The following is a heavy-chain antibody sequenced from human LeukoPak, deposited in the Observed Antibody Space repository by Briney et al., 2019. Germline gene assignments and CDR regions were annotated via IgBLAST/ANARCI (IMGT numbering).Heavy chain of an antibody. V-gene: IGHV3-20*04. J-gene: IGHJ4*02. Sequence: GGSLRLSCAASGFTFDDYGMSWVRQAPGKWLEWVSGINWNGGSTGYAGSGKGRFTISRDHAKTSLYLQMNSLGAEETALYYCARDQGPGLNLPFVDWGQGTLVTVSS. CDR2: INWNGGST. CDR3: ARDQGPGLNLPFVD. CDR1: GFTFDDYG. D-gene: IGHD2-21*01.